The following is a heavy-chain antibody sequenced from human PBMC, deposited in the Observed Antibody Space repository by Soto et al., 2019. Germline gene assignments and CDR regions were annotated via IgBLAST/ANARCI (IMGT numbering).Heavy chain of an antibody. D-gene: IGHD3-3*01. CDR2: IYYSGST. CDR3: ARGRTVTIFGVVITDFDY. J-gene: IGHJ4*02. V-gene: IGHV4-31*03. CDR1: GGSISSGGYY. Sequence: SETLSLTCTVSGGSISSGGYYWSWIRQHPGKGLEWIGYIYYSGSTYYNPSLKSRVTISVDTSKNQFSLKLSSVTAADTAVYYCARGRTVTIFGVVITDFDYWGQGTLVTVSS.